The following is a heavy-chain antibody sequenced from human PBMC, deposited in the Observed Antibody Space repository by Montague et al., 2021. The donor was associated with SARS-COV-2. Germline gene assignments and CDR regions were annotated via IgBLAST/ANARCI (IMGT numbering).Heavy chain of an antibody. Sequence: SLRLSCAASGFIFSDYYMTWVRQAPGKGLEWVSHISGSGSKTYYADSVKGRFTISRDTANNSVYLQMNFLGAEDTAVYYCARDQGGYGTFDIWGQGTMVIV. D-gene: IGHD5-12*01. CDR2: ISGSGSKT. V-gene: IGHV3-11*01. CDR3: ARDQGGYGTFDI. J-gene: IGHJ3*02. CDR1: GFIFSDYY.